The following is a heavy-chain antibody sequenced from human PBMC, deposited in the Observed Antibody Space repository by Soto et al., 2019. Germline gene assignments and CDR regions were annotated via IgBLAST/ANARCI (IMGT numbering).Heavy chain of an antibody. Sequence: QVQLQESGPGLVKPSETLSLTCTVSGGSVNSGSYYWSWIRQPPGKGLEWIGYIYYSGSTNYNPSLKSRVTLAVDTSKNQDSLKLSSVTAADTAVYYCARGRYYDDSSGYYYYFDYWCQGTLVTVSS. J-gene: IGHJ4*02. CDR2: IYYSGST. D-gene: IGHD3-22*01. V-gene: IGHV4-61*01. CDR3: ARGRYYDDSSGYYYYFDY. CDR1: GGSVNSGSYY.